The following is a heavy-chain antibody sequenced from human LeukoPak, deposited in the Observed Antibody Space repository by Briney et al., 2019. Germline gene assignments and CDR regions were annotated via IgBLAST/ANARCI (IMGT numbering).Heavy chain of an antibody. D-gene: IGHD3-3*01. CDR2: INAGNGDT. J-gene: IGHJ4*02. V-gene: IGHV1-3*01. CDR3: ARGLWSAHRREYYFDS. Sequence: ASVTVSCKASGYTFTNYAVNWLRQAPGQRLEWMGWINAGNGDTKFSQNYQARVTITRDASASTAYMELSSLTSEDTAVYFCARGLWSAHRREYYFDSWGQGTLVTVSS. CDR1: GYTFTNYA.